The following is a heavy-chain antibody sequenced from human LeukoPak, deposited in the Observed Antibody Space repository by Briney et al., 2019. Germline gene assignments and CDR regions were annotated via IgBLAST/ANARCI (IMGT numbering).Heavy chain of an antibody. CDR1: GLTFSRYG. J-gene: IGHJ4*02. D-gene: IGHD6-25*01. Sequence: GGSLRLSCAASGLTFSRYGMHWVRQAPGQGLEWVAVIWYDGSNKYYADSVKGRFTISRDNSKNTLYLQMNSLRAEDTAVYYCARGQRYYFDYWGQGTLVTVSS. V-gene: IGHV3-33*01. CDR3: ARGQRYYFDY. CDR2: IWYDGSNK.